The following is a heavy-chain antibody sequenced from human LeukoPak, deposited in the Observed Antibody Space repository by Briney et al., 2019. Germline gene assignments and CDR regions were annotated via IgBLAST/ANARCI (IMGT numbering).Heavy chain of an antibody. J-gene: IGHJ6*03. CDR2: IIPIFGTA. V-gene: IGHV1-69*05. D-gene: IGHD1-26*01. CDR3: AREERWDRDYYYMDV. CDR1: GGTFSSYA. Sequence: GASVKVSCKASGGTFSSYAISWVRQAPGQGLEWMGRIIPIFGTANYAQKFQGRVTITTDESTSTAYMELSSLRSVDTAVYYCAREERWDRDYYYMDVWGKGTTVTVSS.